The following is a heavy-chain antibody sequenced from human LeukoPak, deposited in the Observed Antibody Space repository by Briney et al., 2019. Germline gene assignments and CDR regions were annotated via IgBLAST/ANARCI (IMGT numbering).Heavy chain of an antibody. CDR1: GFTFSQYA. CDR3: GRDPYGHHVGDFEF. Sequence: GGSLRLSCAASGFTFSQYALVWVRQAPGKGLEWVSASSSGGANTLYADAVMGRFTISRDNSKNTLYLQMDSLRAEDTAVYFCGRDPYGHHVGDFEFWGHGTMVTVSS. CDR2: SSSGGANT. D-gene: IGHD4-17*01. V-gene: IGHV3-23*01. J-gene: IGHJ3*01.